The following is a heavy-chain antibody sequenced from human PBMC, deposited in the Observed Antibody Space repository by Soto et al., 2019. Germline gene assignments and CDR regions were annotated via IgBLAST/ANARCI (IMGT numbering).Heavy chain of an antibody. Sequence: QPGGSLRLSCAASGFTFDDYAMHLVRQAPGKGLECVSGISWNSCSIGYADSVRGRFTISRDNAKNSLYLQIDSLRAEDTAVYYCARDSGYGSGTSVNHYLDYWGHGSLVTVSS. CDR1: GFTFDDYA. D-gene: IGHD3-10*01. J-gene: IGHJ4*01. CDR3: ARDSGYGSGTSVNHYLDY. V-gene: IGHV3-9*01. CDR2: ISWNSCSI.